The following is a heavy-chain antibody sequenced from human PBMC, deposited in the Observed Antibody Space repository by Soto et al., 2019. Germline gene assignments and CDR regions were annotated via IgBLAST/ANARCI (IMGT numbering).Heavy chain of an antibody. CDR1: GFRFSSYA. D-gene: IGHD5-18*01. CDR2: ICDSGDST. CDR3: ANRDTSMVTRYYYGMDV. V-gene: IGHV3-23*01. Sequence: EVQLLESGGGLVQPGGSLRLSCAASGFRFSSYAMSWVRQAPGKGLEWVSAICDSGDSTYYADSVKGRFTISRDNSKSTPYLQMNSLRAEDTAVYYCANRDTSMVTRYYYGMDVWGQGTTVTVSS. J-gene: IGHJ6*02.